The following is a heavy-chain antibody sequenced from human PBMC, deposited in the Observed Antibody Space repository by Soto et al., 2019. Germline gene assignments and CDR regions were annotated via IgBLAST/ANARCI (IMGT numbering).Heavy chain of an antibody. Sequence: PGESLKISCKGSGYRFPSYWIAWVRQMPGKGLEWMGIIYPGDSDTTYSPSFQGQVTISADNSKNTLYLQMNSLRAEDTAVYYCARGFVPVAGTEFGYWGQGTLVTVSS. D-gene: IGHD6-19*01. CDR3: ARGFVPVAGTEFGY. CDR1: GYRFPSYW. CDR2: IYPGDSDT. J-gene: IGHJ4*02. V-gene: IGHV5-51*01.